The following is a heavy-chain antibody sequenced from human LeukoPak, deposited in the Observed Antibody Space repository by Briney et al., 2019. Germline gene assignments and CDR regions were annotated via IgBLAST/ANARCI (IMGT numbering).Heavy chain of an antibody. Sequence: SETLSLTCTVSGGSISSGDYYWSWLRQPPGKGLEWIGYIYYSGSTYYTPSLRSRVTVSVDTSKNQFPLKQSSVTAADTAVYYCARGPGSDSSGRRFDPWGQGTLVTVSS. CDR1: GGSISSGDYY. CDR2: IYYSGST. CDR3: ARGPGSDSSGRRFDP. D-gene: IGHD3-22*01. J-gene: IGHJ5*02. V-gene: IGHV4-30-4*08.